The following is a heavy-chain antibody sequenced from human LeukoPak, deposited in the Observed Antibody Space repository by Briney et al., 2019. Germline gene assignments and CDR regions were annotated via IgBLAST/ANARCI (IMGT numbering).Heavy chain of an antibody. Sequence: PGGSLRLSCAASGFTFSSYAMHWVRQAPGKGLEWVAFIRYDGSNKYYADSVKGRFTISRDNSKNTLYLQMNSLRAEDTAVYYCAKGIGAAGPFDYWGQGTLVTVSS. CDR1: GFTFSSYA. J-gene: IGHJ4*02. CDR2: IRYDGSNK. D-gene: IGHD6-13*01. V-gene: IGHV3-30*02. CDR3: AKGIGAAGPFDY.